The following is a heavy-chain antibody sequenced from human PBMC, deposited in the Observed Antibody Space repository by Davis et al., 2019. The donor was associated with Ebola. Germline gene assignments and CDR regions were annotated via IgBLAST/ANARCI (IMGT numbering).Heavy chain of an antibody. CDR1: GGSFSGYY. CDR2: INHSGST. Sequence: SETLSLTCAFYGGSFSGYYWSWIRQPPGKGLEWIGEINHSGSTNYNPSLKSRVTISVDTSKNQFSLKLSSVTAADTAVYYCARVYNWFDPWGQGTLVTVSS. J-gene: IGHJ5*02. V-gene: IGHV4-34*01. CDR3: ARVYNWFDP.